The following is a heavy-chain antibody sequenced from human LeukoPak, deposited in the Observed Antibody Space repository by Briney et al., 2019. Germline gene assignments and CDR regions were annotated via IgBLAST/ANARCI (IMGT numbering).Heavy chain of an antibody. Sequence: SETLSLTCTVSGGSISSYYWSWIRQPAGKGLEWIGRIYTSGSTNYNPSLKSRVTISVDTSKNQFSLKLSSVTAADTAVYYCARSSSWPNWFDPWGQGTLVTVSS. CDR2: IYTSGST. V-gene: IGHV4-4*07. CDR1: GGSISSYY. D-gene: IGHD6-13*01. J-gene: IGHJ5*02. CDR3: ARSSSWPNWFDP.